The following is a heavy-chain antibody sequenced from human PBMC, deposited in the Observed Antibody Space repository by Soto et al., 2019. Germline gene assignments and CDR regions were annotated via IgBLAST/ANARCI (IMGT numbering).Heavy chain of an antibody. Sequence: QITLKESGPMLVKPTQARTLTCTCSGFSLTTSGVGVGWIRQPPGKALEWLALVYWDDDKRYSPSLTNRLTLSRDTSKNQVVLTLTNVDPTDTGTYFCAHKGGFGYPESWGQGIMVTVSS. V-gene: IGHV2-5*02. D-gene: IGHD5-18*01. CDR1: GFSLTTSGVG. CDR3: AHKGGFGYPES. CDR2: VYWDDDK. J-gene: IGHJ5*02.